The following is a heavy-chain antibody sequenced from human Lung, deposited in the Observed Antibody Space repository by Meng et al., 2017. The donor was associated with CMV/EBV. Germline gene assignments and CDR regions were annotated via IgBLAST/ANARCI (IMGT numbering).Heavy chain of an antibody. CDR1: GGSISSSSYY. J-gene: IGHJ6*02. CDR3: AREGTMVRGVYYYYYGMDV. D-gene: IGHD3-10*01. CDR2: IYYSGST. V-gene: IGHV4-39*07. Sequence: SETLSLXFTVSGGSISSSSYYWGWIRQPPGRGLEWIGTIYYSGSTYYNPSLKSRVTISLDTSKNQFSLKLSSVTAADTAVYYCAREGTMVRGVYYYYYGMDVWGQGTTVXVSS.